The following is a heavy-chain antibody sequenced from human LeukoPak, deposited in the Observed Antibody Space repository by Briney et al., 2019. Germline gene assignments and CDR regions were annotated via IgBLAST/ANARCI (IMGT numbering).Heavy chain of an antibody. J-gene: IGHJ5*02. CDR2: IYDSGST. D-gene: IGHD3-10*01. CDR1: GFTFSTYW. V-gene: IGHV4-39*01. CDR3: ARHYGP. Sequence: GSLRLSCSASGFTFSTYWMSWVRQAPGKGLEWIGSIYDSGSTYYNPSLKSRVTKSVDTSKNQFSLKLNSVTAADTAVYYCARHYGPWGQGTLVTVSS.